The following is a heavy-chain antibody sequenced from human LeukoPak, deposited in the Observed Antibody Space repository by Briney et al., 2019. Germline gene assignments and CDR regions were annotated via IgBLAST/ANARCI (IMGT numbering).Heavy chain of an antibody. CDR1: GFTFSSYA. CDR3: AKDLSHYYDSSGYFYDYFDY. V-gene: IGHV3-23*01. J-gene: IGHJ4*02. D-gene: IGHD3-22*01. CDR2: ISGSGGST. Sequence: GGSLRPSCAASGFTFSSYAMSWVRQAPGKGLEWVSAISGSGGSTYYADSVKGRFTISRDNSKNTLYLQMNSLRAEDTAVYYCAKDLSHYYDSSGYFYDYFDYWGQGTLVTVSS.